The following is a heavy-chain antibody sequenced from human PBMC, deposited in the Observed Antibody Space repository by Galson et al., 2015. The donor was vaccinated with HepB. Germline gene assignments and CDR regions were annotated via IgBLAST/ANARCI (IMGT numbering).Heavy chain of an antibody. D-gene: IGHD3-10*01. V-gene: IGHV3-23*01. CDR1: GFSFTSYA. Sequence: SLRLSCAASGFSFTSYAVSWVRQAPGQGLEWVSTVSGGGGITYYADSVKGRFTISRDNSKNSLYLQMNSLRAEDTAVYYCAKDFGGGQDAFDLWGHGTMVTVSS. J-gene: IGHJ3*01. CDR3: AKDFGGGQDAFDL. CDR2: VSGGGGIT.